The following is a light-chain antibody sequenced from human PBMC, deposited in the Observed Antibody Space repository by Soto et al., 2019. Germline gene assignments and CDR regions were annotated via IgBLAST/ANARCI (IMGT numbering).Light chain of an antibody. Sequence: QTVVTQEQSFSVSPGGTATLTFGLSSGSVSPSYYPSWYQQTPGQAPRTLIYSTNTRSPGVPARFSGSILGNKAALTITGAQAEDESDYYCVLYMGSGISVFGGGTKLTVL. CDR3: VLYMGSGISV. CDR1: SGSVSPSYY. J-gene: IGLJ3*02. CDR2: STN. V-gene: IGLV8-61*01.